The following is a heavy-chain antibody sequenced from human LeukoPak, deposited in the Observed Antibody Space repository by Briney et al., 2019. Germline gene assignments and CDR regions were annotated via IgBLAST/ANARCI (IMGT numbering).Heavy chain of an antibody. CDR3: ANNFDY. J-gene: IGHJ4*02. Sequence: GGSLRLSXSTSGFTFSNYGMHWVRQAPGKGLGWVAVIWHDGNTKYYADSVKGRFTISRDNSKNTLYLQMNSLRAEDTAMYYCANNFDYWGQGTLVTVSS. CDR1: GFTFSNYG. CDR2: IWHDGNTK. V-gene: IGHV3-33*06.